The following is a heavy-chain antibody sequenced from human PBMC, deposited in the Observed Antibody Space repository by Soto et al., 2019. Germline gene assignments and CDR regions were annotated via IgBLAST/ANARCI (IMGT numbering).Heavy chain of an antibody. J-gene: IGHJ3*02. V-gene: IGHV3-23*01. CDR1: GFTFSNYA. CDR3: AKAYYGSGSYYTDAFDI. D-gene: IGHD3-10*01. CDR2: INGRTGTT. Sequence: PGGSLRLSCAASGFTFSNYAMSWVRQAPGKGLEWVSAINGRTGTTYYADSVKGRFTISRDNSKNTLYLQMNSLRAEDTAVYYCAKAYYGSGSYYTDAFDIWGQGTMVTVSS.